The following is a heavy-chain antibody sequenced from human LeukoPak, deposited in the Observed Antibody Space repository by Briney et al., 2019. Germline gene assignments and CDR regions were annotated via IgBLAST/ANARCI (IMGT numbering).Heavy chain of an antibody. CDR2: ISWNSGSI. Sequence: PGRSLRLSCAASGFTFDDYAMHWVRQAPGKGLEWVSGISWNSGSIGYADSVKGRFTISRDNAKNSLYLQMNSLRAEDMALYYCAKGVVVAATLEHDAFDIWGQGTMVTVSS. CDR1: GFTFDDYA. J-gene: IGHJ3*02. CDR3: AKGVVVAATLEHDAFDI. V-gene: IGHV3-9*03. D-gene: IGHD2-15*01.